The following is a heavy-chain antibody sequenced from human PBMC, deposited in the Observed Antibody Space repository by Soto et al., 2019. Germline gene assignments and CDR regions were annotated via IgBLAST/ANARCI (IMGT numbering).Heavy chain of an antibody. CDR2: IYYSGST. Sequence: QLQLQESGPGLVKPSETLSLTCTVSGGSISSSSYYWGWIRQPPGKGLEWIGSIYYSGSTYYNPSLKSRVTISVDTSKNQFSLKLSSVTAADTAVYYCARLVVAVAGLVPFDYWGQGTLVTVSS. D-gene: IGHD6-19*01. J-gene: IGHJ4*02. CDR3: ARLVVAVAGLVPFDY. CDR1: GGSISSSSYY. V-gene: IGHV4-39*01.